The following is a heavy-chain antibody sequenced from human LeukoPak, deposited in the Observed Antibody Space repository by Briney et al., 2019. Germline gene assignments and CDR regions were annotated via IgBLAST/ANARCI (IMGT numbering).Heavy chain of an antibody. CDR1: GFSFSSYW. Sequence: GGSLRLSCAASGFSFSSYWMSWVRQAPGKGLEWVANIKQDGSEKYYVDSVKGRFTISRDNAKNSLYLQMNSLRAEDTAVYYCARDQKDYDFWSNDYYYDMDVWGKGTTVTVSS. CDR3: ARDQKDYDFWSNDYYYDMDV. CDR2: IKQDGSEK. J-gene: IGHJ6*03. V-gene: IGHV3-7*01. D-gene: IGHD3-3*01.